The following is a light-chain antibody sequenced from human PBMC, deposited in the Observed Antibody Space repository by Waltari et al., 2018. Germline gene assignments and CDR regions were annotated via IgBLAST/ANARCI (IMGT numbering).Light chain of an antibody. CDR1: QSSSSW. CDR2: KAS. J-gene: IGKJ2*01. V-gene: IGKV1-5*03. Sequence: DIQMTQSPATLSASVGDRVTISCRASQSSSSWLAWYQQKPGKAPKILIFKASFLESGVASRFSGSGSGTEFSLTISSLQPEDFATYYCQQYDDFPFTFGQGTKVEVK. CDR3: QQYDDFPFT.